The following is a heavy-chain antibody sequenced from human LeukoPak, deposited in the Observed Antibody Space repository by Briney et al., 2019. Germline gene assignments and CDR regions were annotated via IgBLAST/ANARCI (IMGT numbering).Heavy chain of an antibody. CDR3: ARDMVGCSGYDAFDY. Sequence: GGSLRLSCAASGFTFDDYGMSWVRQAPGKGLEWVSGINWNGGSTGYAGSVKGRFTISRDNAKNSLYLQMNSLRAEDTASYYCARDMVGCSGYDAFDYWGQGTLVTVSS. CDR2: INWNGGST. J-gene: IGHJ4*02. V-gene: IGHV3-20*04. CDR1: GFTFDDYG. D-gene: IGHD5-12*01.